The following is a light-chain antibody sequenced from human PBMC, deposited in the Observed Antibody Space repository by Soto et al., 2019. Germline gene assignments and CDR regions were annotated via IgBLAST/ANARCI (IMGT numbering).Light chain of an antibody. J-gene: IGKJ3*01. CDR1: QSLSSN. CDR2: GAS. CDR3: QQYDKWPVT. Sequence: EIVMTQSPATLSVSPGERATLSCGASQSLSSNLAWYQQKPGQAPRLLIYGASTRATGIPARFSGSRSRTQFTLPISSLQSEDSAVFFCQQYDKWPVTFGPGTKVHIQ. V-gene: IGKV3-15*01.